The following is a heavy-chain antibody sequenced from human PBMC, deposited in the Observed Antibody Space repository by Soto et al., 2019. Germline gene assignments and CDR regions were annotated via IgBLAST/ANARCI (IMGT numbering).Heavy chain of an antibody. V-gene: IGHV1-69*13. CDR2: IIPIFGTA. J-gene: IGHJ6*02. CDR1: GGTCSSYA. D-gene: IGHD5-18*01. CDR3: ASVDTAMVYYYGMDV. Sequence: SVKVSCKASGGTCSSYAISWVRQAPGQGLEWMGGIIPIFGTANYAQKFQGRVTITADESTSTAYMELSSLRSEDTAVYYCASVDTAMVYYYGMDVWGQGTTVTVSS.